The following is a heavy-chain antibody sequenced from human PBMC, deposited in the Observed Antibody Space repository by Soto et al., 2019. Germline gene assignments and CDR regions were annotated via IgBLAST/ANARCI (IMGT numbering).Heavy chain of an antibody. CDR2: IIPICGST. V-gene: IGHV1-2*04. Sequence: GASVKVSCKASGGTFSSYAISWVRQAPGQGLEWMGGIIPICGSTNYAQKFQGWVTMTRDTSISTAYMELSRLRSDDTAVYYCARDSRYCSSTSCHYYYYYGMDVWGQGTTVTVSS. D-gene: IGHD2-2*01. CDR3: ARDSRYCSSTSCHYYYYYGMDV. CDR1: GGTFSSYA. J-gene: IGHJ6*02.